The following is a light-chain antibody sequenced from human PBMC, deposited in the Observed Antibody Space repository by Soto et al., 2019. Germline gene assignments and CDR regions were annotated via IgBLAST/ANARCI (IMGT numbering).Light chain of an antibody. CDR2: EVS. CDR3: TSYRTTTTRLYG. CDR1: SSDIGGYNF. V-gene: IGLV2-14*01. J-gene: IGLJ1*01. Sequence: QSVLTQPASVSGSPGQSITISCTGTSSDIGGYNFVSWYQHHPGRAPKLMIYEVSNRPSGVSNRFSGSKSGDTASLTISGLQAEDEADYYCTSYRTTTTRLYGFGTGTKVTVL.